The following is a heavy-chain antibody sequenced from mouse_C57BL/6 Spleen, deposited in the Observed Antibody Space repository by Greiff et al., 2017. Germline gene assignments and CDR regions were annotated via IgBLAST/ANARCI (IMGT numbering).Heavy chain of an antibody. D-gene: IGHD1-1*01. CDR1: GYTFTSYW. V-gene: IGHV1-7*01. J-gene: IGHJ2*01. Sequence: QVQLKQSGAELAKPGASVKLSCKASGYTFTSYWMHWVKQRPGQGLEWIGYINPSSGYTKYNQKFKDKATLTADKSSSTAYMLRSSLTYEDSAVYYSARDYGSREDYFDYWGQGTTLTVSS. CDR2: INPSSGYT. CDR3: ARDYGSREDYFDY.